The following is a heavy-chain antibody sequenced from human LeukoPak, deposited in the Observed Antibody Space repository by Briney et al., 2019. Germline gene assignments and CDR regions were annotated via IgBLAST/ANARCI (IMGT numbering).Heavy chain of an antibody. CDR3: ASDRVLLWFGELNY. CDR2: ISYDGSNK. CDR1: GFTFSSYA. Sequence: PGRSLRLSCAASGFTFSSYAMHWVRQAPGKGLEWVAVISYDGSNKYYADSVKGRFTISRDNSKNTLYLQMNSLRAEGTAVYYCASDRVLLWFGELNYWGQGTLVTVSS. D-gene: IGHD3-10*01. V-gene: IGHV3-30-3*01. J-gene: IGHJ4*02.